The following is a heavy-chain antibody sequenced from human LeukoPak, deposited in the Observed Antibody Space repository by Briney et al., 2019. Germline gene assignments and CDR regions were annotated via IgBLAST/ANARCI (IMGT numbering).Heavy chain of an antibody. V-gene: IGHV4-39*01. CDR3: AEDGNYDSSGY. D-gene: IGHD3-22*01. CDR1: GGSISSSSYY. CDR2: IYYSGST. J-gene: IGHJ4*02. Sequence: SETLSLTCTISGGSISSSSYYWGWIRQPPGKRLEWIGSIYYSGSTYYNPSLKSRVTISVDTSKNQFSLKLSSVTAADTAVYYCAEDGNYDSSGYWGQGTLVTVSS.